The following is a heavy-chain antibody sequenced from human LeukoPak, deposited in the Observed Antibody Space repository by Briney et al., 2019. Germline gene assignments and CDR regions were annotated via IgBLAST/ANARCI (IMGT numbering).Heavy chain of an antibody. D-gene: IGHD6-6*01. J-gene: IGHJ4*02. Sequence: PSETLSLTCAVYGGSFSDYYWNWIRQPPGKGLEWIGEIHHSGSTKYNPSLKSRVTISVDTSKNQFSLKLSSVTAADTAVYYCARFNAYSSSQFDYWGQGTLVTVSS. V-gene: IGHV4-34*01. CDR3: ARFNAYSSSQFDY. CDR1: GGSFSDYY. CDR2: IHHSGST.